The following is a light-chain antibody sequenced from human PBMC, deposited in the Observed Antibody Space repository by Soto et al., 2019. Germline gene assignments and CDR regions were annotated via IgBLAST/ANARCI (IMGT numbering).Light chain of an antibody. CDR1: SSNIGAGYH. CDR2: GNS. V-gene: IGLV1-40*01. CDR3: HSYDRSLSGYV. Sequence: QSVLTQPPWVSGALGQRVTISCTGSSSNIGAGYHVNWYQQLPGTAPKLLIHGNSDRPSGVPDRFSGSKSGTSASLAITGLQAEDEADYYCHSYDRSLSGYVLGTGTKVTVL. J-gene: IGLJ1*01.